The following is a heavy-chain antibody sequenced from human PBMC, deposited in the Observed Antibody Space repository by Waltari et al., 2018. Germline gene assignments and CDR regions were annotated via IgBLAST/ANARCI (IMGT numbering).Heavy chain of an antibody. CDR1: GGPISRWY. D-gene: IGHD2-15*01. CDR3: ATGSGDFDH. Sequence: QVQLQESGPGLVKPSETLSLTCSVSGGPISRWYWSWIRQTAGKGLEGLEWSGRIYSSGSTNYNPSLKSRVTMSMDTSKNQISLKMSSVTAADTAVYYCATGSGDFDHWGQGILVIVST. CDR2: IYSSGST. V-gene: IGHV4-4*07. J-gene: IGHJ4*02.